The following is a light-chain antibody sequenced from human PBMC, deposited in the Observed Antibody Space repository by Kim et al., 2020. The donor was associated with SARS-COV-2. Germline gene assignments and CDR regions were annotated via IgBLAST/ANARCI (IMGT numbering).Light chain of an antibody. CDR2: GAS. CDR1: QSVSSSY. J-gene: IGKJ1*01. Sequence: LSPGERATLSCRASQSVSSSYLAWYQQKPGQAPMLLIYGASSRATAIPDRFSGSGSGTDFTLTISRLEPEDFAVYYCHQYGSSRTFGQGTKVDIK. V-gene: IGKV3-20*01. CDR3: HQYGSSRT.